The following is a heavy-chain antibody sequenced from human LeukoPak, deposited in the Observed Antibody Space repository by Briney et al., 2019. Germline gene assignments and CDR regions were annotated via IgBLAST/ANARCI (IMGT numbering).Heavy chain of an antibody. Sequence: GASVKVYCKASGYTFSDFYIHWVRQAPGQGLEYVGWITPKSGDTYSPQRFQGRVTMTRDASISTAYMELSSLRSDDTAVYFCARVRLADERAWAYWGQGTLVTVSS. V-gene: IGHV1-2*02. CDR3: ARVRLADERAWAY. J-gene: IGHJ4*02. D-gene: IGHD3-3*02. CDR1: GYTFSDFY. CDR2: ITPKSGDT.